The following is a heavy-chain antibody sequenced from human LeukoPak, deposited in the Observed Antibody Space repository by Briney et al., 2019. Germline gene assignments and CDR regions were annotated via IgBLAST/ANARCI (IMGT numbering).Heavy chain of an antibody. CDR3: AKGRGSGYYYFYYGMDV. CDR1: GFTFSSYA. J-gene: IGHJ6*02. Sequence: GGSLRLSCAASGFTFSSYAMHWVRQAPGKGLEWVAVISYDGSNKYYADSAKGRFTISRDNSKNTLYLQMNSLTAEDTAVYYCAKGRGSGYYYFYYGMDVWGQGTTVTVSS. CDR2: ISYDGSNK. V-gene: IGHV3-30-3*01. D-gene: IGHD5-12*01.